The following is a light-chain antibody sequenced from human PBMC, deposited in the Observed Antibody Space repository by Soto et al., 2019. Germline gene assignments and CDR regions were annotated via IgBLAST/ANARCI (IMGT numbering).Light chain of an antibody. CDR3: QQRSNWPPWT. J-gene: IGKJ1*01. CDR1: QGISSY. Sequence: DIQLTQSPSFLSASLLDRVTIXLLASQGISSYLAWYQQKPGKAPKLLIYAASTLQSGVPSRFSGSGSGTEFTLTISSLEPEDFAVYYCQQRSNWPPWTFGQGTKVDIK. V-gene: IGKV1-9*01. CDR2: AAS.